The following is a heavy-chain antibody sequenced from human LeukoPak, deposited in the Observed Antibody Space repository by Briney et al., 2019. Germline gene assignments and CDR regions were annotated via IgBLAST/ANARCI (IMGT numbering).Heavy chain of an antibody. V-gene: IGHV1-18*01. CDR1: GYTFTSYG. D-gene: IGHD3-9*01. CDR3: MRTDCCSSIRCHLTGAREPWSPSPQYYMDV. J-gene: IGHJ6*03. CDR2: ISAYNGNT. Sequence: ASVKVSCKASGYTFTSYGISWVRQAPGQGLEWMGWISAYNGNTNYAQKLQGRVTMTRDMSTSTVYMELSSLRSEDTAVYYCMRTDCCSSIRCHLTGAREPWSPSPQYYMDVWGKGTTATVSS.